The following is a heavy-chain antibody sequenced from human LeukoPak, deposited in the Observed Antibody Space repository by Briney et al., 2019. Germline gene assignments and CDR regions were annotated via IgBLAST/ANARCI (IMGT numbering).Heavy chain of an antibody. CDR1: GGSISSGGYY. V-gene: IGHV4-31*03. CDR2: IYYSGST. Sequence: SQTLSLTCTVSGGSISSGGYYWSWIRQHPGKGLEWIGYIYYSGSTYYNPSLKSRVTISVDTSKNQFSLKLSSVTAADTAVYYCARDPQSSYDSHYYYGMDVWGQGTTVTVSS. J-gene: IGHJ6*02. D-gene: IGHD5-12*01. CDR3: ARDPQSSYDSHYYYGMDV.